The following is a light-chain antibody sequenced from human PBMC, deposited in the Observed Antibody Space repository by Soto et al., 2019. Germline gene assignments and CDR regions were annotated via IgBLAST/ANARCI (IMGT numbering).Light chain of an antibody. CDR2: DVS. CDR3: CSYAGSYTLV. V-gene: IGLV2-11*01. CDR1: SSDVGGYNY. Sequence: QSVLTQPRSVSGSPGQSVTISCTGSSSDVGGYNYVSWYQQHPGKVPKLMIYDVSLRPSGVPDRFSGSKSGNTASLTLSGLQAEDEADYYCCSYAGSYTLVFGGGTKLTVL. J-gene: IGLJ2*01.